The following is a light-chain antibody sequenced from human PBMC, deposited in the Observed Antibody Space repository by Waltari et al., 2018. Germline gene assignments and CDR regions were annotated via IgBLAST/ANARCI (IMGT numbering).Light chain of an antibody. Sequence: DIQMTQSPSTLSASVGDRVTITCRASQSISTLAWYQQKPGKAPNLLIYKAATLQSGVPSRFSGSGYGTEFTLTISSLQPDDFATYYCQQYNSYPLTFGGGTKVEIK. V-gene: IGKV1-5*03. CDR1: QSIST. CDR2: KAA. CDR3: QQYNSYPLT. J-gene: IGKJ4*01.